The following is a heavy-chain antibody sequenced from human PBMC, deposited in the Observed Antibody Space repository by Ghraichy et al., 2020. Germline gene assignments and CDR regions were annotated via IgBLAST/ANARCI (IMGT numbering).Heavy chain of an antibody. Sequence: GGSLRLSCAASGFTFSGYAMTWVRQAPGRGLEWVSTISGSGDNTFYADSVKGRFTISRDNSKNTLYLQMNSLRAEDTAVYYCAKALFHYYDSSGYYYWGPLDYWGLGTLVTVSS. V-gene: IGHV3-23*01. D-gene: IGHD3-22*01. CDR2: ISGSGDNT. CDR1: GFTFSGYA. J-gene: IGHJ4*02. CDR3: AKALFHYYDSSGYYYWGPLDY.